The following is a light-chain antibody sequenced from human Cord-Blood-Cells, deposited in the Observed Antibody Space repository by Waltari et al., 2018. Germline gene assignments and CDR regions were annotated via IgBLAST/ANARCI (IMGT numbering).Light chain of an antibody. Sequence: SYVLTQPPSVSVAPGQTARITCGGNKIGSKSVHWYQQKPGQAPVLVIYYDSDRPSGIPERFSGSNSGNTATLTISRVEAGDEADYYCQVWDSSSDHPVFGGGTKLTVL. J-gene: IGLJ3*02. CDR3: QVWDSSSDHPV. CDR1: KIGSKS. CDR2: YDS. V-gene: IGLV3-21*04.